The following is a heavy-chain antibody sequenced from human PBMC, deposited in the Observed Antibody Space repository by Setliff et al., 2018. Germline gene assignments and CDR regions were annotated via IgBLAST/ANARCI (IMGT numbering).Heavy chain of an antibody. V-gene: IGHV4-34*01. CDR2: INHSGST. CDR3: VRELPYYYDSSGYYSHAPTFDY. D-gene: IGHD3-22*01. CDR1: GGSFSGYY. Sequence: SETLSLTCAVYGGSFSGYYWSWIRQPPGKGLEWIGEINHSGSTNYNPSLKSRVTISVDTSKNQFSLKLSSVTAADTAVYYCVRELPYYYDSSGYYSHAPTFDYWGQGTLVTVSS. J-gene: IGHJ4*02.